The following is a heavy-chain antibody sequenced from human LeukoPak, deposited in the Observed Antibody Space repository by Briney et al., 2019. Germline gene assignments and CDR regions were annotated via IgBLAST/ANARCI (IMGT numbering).Heavy chain of an antibody. V-gene: IGHV3-30*03. Sequence: GGSLRLSCAASGFTFSSYGMHWVRQAPGKGPEWVAVISYDGSNKYYADSVKGRFTISRDNSKNTLYLQMNSLRAEDTAVYYCSYGDYFDYWGQGTLVTVSS. D-gene: IGHD4-17*01. CDR2: ISYDGSNK. CDR1: GFTFSSYG. J-gene: IGHJ4*02. CDR3: SYGDYFDY.